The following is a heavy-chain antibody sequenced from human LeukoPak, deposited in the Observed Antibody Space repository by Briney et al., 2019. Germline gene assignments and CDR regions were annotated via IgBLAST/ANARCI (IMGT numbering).Heavy chain of an antibody. D-gene: IGHD6-25*01. V-gene: IGHV3-48*03. CDR3: ARAGSIAAAGYVFDY. CDR1: GFTFSSYE. Sequence: GGSLRFSCAASGFTFSSYEMHWVRQAPGKGLEWVSYISSSGSTIYYADSLKGRFTVSRDNAKNSLLLQMNSLRAEDTAVYYCARAGSIAAAGYVFDYWGQGTLATVSS. J-gene: IGHJ4*02. CDR2: ISSSGSTI.